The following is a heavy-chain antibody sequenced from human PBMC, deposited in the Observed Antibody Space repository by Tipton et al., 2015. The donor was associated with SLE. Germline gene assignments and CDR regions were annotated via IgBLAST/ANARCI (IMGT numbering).Heavy chain of an antibody. D-gene: IGHD3-10*01. J-gene: IGHJ3*02. CDR1: GGSISSSRYN. CDR2: VSYSGTN. CDR3: ARDTAHYGSGDGAFDI. V-gene: IGHV4-39*07. Sequence: TLSLTCTVSGGSISSSRYNWGWIRQAPGKGLEWIGSVSYSGTNHYNPSHKSRVTISVDTSKNQFSLKMSSVTAADTAVYYCARDTAHYGSGDGAFDIWGQGTMITVSS.